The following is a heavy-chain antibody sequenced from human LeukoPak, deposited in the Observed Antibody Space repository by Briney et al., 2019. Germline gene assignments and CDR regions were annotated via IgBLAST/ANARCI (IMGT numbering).Heavy chain of an antibody. CDR1: GYTFTGYY. D-gene: IGHD3-9*01. J-gene: IGHJ4*02. CDR3: ARGDLLRYFDWLLYWY. Sequence: ASVKVSCKASGYTFTGYYMHWVRQAPGQGLEWMGWINPNSGGTNYAQKFQGRVTMARDTSISTAYMELSRLRSDDTAVYYCARGDLLRYFDWLLYWYWGQGTLVTVSS. CDR2: INPNSGGT. V-gene: IGHV1-2*02.